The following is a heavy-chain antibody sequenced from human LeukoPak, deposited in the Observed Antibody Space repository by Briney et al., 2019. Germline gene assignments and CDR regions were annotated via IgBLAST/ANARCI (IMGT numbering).Heavy chain of an antibody. J-gene: IGHJ4*02. CDR3: ARQGYSYGYDY. V-gene: IGHV4-4*07. CDR2: IYSSGST. D-gene: IGHD5-18*01. CDR1: GGSITSYY. Sequence: SETLSLTCTVSGGSITSYYWSWIQQPAGKGLEWIGLIYSSGSTNYNPSLKSRVTMSVDTSKNQFSLKLSSVTAADTAVYYCARQGYSYGYDYWGQGTLVTVSS.